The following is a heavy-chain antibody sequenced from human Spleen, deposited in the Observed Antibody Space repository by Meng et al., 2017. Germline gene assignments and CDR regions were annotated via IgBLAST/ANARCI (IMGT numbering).Heavy chain of an antibody. CDR3: ARADFGELYYYYYYGMDV. CDR2: ISAYNGNT. CDR1: GYTFTSYG. V-gene: IGHV1-18*01. Sequence: ASVKVSCKASGYTFTSYGISWVRQAPGQGLEWMGWISAYNGNTNYAQKLQGRVTMTTDTSTSTAYMELRSLRSDDTAVYYCARADFGELYYYYYYGMDVWGQGTTVTVSS. J-gene: IGHJ6*02. D-gene: IGHD3-10*01.